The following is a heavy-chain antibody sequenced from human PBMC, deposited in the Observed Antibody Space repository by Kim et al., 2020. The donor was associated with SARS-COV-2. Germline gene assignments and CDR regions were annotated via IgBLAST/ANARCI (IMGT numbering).Heavy chain of an antibody. Sequence: GSPNYNPSLKSRVTISVDTSKNQFSLKLSSVTAADTAVYYCASGYLFDYWGQGTLVTVSS. CDR2: GSP. CDR3: ASGYLFDY. V-gene: IGHV4-34*01. J-gene: IGHJ4*02.